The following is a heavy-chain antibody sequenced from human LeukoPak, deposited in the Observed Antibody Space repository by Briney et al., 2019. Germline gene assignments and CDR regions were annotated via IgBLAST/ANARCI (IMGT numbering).Heavy chain of an antibody. J-gene: IGHJ6*03. V-gene: IGHV3-9*01. D-gene: IGHD3-10*01. CDR1: GFTFDDYA. Sequence: GRSLRLSCAASGFTFDDYAMHWVRQAPGKGLEWVSGISWNSGSIGYADSVKGRFTISRDNAKNSLYLQMNSLRAEDTALYYCAKDGRYGSGSYNSYMDVWGKGTTVTISS. CDR2: ISWNSGSI. CDR3: AKDGRYGSGSYNSYMDV.